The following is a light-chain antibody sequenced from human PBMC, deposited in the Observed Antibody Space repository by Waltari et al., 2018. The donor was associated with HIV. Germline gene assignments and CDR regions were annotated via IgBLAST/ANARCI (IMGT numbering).Light chain of an antibody. CDR2: LKSDGSH. CDR1: SGHTNYD. CDR3: QTWGTGIQV. Sequence: QLVLTQSPSASASLGASVKLTCTLSSGHTNYDIAWHQQQPEKGPRYLMNLKSDGSHSKGDGIPDRFSDSSSGAERYLTISSLQSEDEADYYCQTWGTGIQVFGGGTKLTVL. J-gene: IGLJ3*02. V-gene: IGLV4-69*02.